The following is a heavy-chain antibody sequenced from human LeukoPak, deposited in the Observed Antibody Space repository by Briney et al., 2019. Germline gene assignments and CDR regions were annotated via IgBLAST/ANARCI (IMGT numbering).Heavy chain of an antibody. Sequence: SETLSLTCTVSGGSISSNYWTWIRQPAGKGLEWIGRIHTSGTTNYNPSLKSRVTMSIGTSKNQFALNMTSVTAADTAVYYCAREGGQERYFDYWGQGTLVTVSS. V-gene: IGHV4-4*07. CDR1: GGSISSNY. CDR3: AREGGQERYFDY. CDR2: IHTSGTT. J-gene: IGHJ4*02.